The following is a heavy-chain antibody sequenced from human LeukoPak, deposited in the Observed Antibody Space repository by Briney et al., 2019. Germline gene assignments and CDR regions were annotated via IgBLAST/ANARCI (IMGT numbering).Heavy chain of an antibody. CDR2: IYYSGST. CDR3: ARALTVTPFSLDY. CDR1: GGSISSYY. Sequence: SGTLSLTCTVSGGSISSYYWSWIRQPPGKGLEWIGYIYYSGSTNYNPSLKSRVTISVDTSKNQFSLKLSSVTAADTAVYYCARALTVTPFSLDYWGQGTLVTVSS. V-gene: IGHV4-59*01. D-gene: IGHD4-17*01. J-gene: IGHJ4*02.